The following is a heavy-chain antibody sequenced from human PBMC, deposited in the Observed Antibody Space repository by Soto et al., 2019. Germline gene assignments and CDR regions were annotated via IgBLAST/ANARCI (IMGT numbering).Heavy chain of an antibody. CDR2: IYYSGST. Sequence: SETLSLTCTVSGGSISSGDYYWSWIRQPPGKGLEWIGYIYYSGSTYYDPSLKSRVTISVDTSKNQFSLKLSSVTAADTAVYYCARTGDSSGYYYEYWGQGTLVTVSS. V-gene: IGHV4-30-4*01. CDR1: GGSISSGDYY. CDR3: ARTGDSSGYYYEY. D-gene: IGHD3-22*01. J-gene: IGHJ4*02.